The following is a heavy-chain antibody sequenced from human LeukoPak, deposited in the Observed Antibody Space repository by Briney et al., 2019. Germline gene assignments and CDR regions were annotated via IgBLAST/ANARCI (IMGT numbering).Heavy chain of an antibody. CDR3: TRDTGTTGEVKFDP. Sequence: SETLSLTCTVSGNSFGDYYWSWIRQPAGKGLEWIGRIYTSGSTTYNPSLKSRVTMSVDTSKSQFSLNLMSVSAADTAVYYCTRDTGTTGEVKFDPWGQGTLVTVSS. CDR2: IYTSGST. CDR1: GNSFGDYY. J-gene: IGHJ5*02. V-gene: IGHV4-4*07. D-gene: IGHD4-17*01.